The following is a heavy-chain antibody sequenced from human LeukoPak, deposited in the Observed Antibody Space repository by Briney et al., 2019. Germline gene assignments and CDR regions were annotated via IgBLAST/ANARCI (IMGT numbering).Heavy chain of an antibody. Sequence: SETLSLTCTVSVGSISSYYWSWIRQPPGKGREWIGYIYHSGSTYYNPSLKSRVTISVDRSKNRFSLKLSSVTAADTAVYYCASNGGYCSSTSCYQLDYWGQGTLVTVSS. D-gene: IGHD2-2*01. CDR2: IYHSGST. CDR1: VGSISSYY. J-gene: IGHJ4*02. CDR3: ASNGGYCSSTSCYQLDY. V-gene: IGHV4-59*04.